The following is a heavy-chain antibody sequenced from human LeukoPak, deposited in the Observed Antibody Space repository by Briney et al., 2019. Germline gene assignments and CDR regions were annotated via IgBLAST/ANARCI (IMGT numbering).Heavy chain of an antibody. CDR2: IYYSGST. Sequence: PSETLSLTCTVSGGSISSSSSYWGWIRQPPGKGLEWIGSIYYSGSTYYNPSLKSRVTISVDTSKNQFSLKLSSVTAADTAVYYCARRASTRIVFDYWGQGTLVTVSS. D-gene: IGHD3-22*01. J-gene: IGHJ4*02. CDR3: ARRASTRIVFDY. V-gene: IGHV4-39*07. CDR1: GGSISSSSSY.